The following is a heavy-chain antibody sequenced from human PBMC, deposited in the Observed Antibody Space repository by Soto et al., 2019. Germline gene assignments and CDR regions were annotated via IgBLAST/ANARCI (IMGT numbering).Heavy chain of an antibody. CDR2: FSADYGNT. J-gene: IGHJ4*02. CDR1: VKAVPNDV. V-gene: IGHV1-18*01. Sequence: SLKVAWKAFVKAVPNDVIGWGLLAPGKRIEWMGWFSADYGNTNYAQKLQGRVTFTTDTSTSTAYMELRSRRSDDTAVYYSARDGRDCYKSFDYWGQGTLVTGSS. CDR3: ARDGRDCYKSFDY. D-gene: IGHD2-21*01.